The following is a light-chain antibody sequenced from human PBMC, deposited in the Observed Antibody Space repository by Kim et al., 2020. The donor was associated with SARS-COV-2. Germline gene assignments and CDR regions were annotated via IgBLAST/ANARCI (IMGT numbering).Light chain of an antibody. J-gene: IGKJ2*01. CDR2: KAS. V-gene: IGKV1-5*03. CDR3: QQYDSHPST. CDR1: QSISSW. Sequence: DIQMTQSPSTLSASVGDRVTITCRASQSISSWLAWYQQTPGKAPKLLIYKASNLQSGVPSRFSGSGSGTEFTLTISSLQPDDFATYYCQQYDSHPSTFGQGTKLEI.